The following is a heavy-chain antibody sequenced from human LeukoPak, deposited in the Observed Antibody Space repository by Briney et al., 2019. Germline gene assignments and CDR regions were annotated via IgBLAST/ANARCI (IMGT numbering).Heavy chain of an antibody. J-gene: IGHJ4*02. V-gene: IGHV4-39*07. CDR1: GGSISSSSYY. Sequence: SETLSLTCSVSGGSISSSSYYWGWIRQPPGKGLEWIGSIYYSGSTYYNPSLKSRVTISVDTSKNQFSLKLSSVTAADTAVYYCARVNGYNFFDYWGQGTLVTVSS. CDR2: IYYSGST. CDR3: ARVNGYNFFDY. D-gene: IGHD5-24*01.